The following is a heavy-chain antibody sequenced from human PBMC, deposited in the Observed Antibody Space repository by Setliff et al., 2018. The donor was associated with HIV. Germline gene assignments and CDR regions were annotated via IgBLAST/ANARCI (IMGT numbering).Heavy chain of an antibody. J-gene: IGHJ4*02. D-gene: IGHD3-10*01. CDR3: ATSPAGEILGSRPFYFDY. CDR2: IYYSGST. V-gene: IGHV4-31*03. CDR1: GGSISSGYYY. Sequence: SETLSLTCSVSGGSISSGYYYWSWIRQHPGKGLEWIGYIYYSGSTYYSPSLKSRVTISEDTSKNQFSLKMRSVTAADTAVYYCATSPAGEILGSRPFYFDYWGQGTLVTVSS.